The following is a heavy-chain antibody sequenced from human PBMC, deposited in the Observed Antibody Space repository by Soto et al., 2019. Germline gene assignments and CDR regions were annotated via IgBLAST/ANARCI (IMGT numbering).Heavy chain of an antibody. CDR1: GGSFSGYY. V-gene: IGHV4-34*01. J-gene: IGHJ4*02. D-gene: IGHD5-12*01. CDR3: ARGGGEMATIKGYFDY. CDR2: INHSGST. Sequence: SETLSLTCAVYGGSFSGYYWSWIRQPPGKGLEWIGEINHSGSTNYNPSLKSRVTISVDTSKNQVSLKLSSVTAADTAVYYCARGGGEMATIKGYFDYWGQGTLVTVS.